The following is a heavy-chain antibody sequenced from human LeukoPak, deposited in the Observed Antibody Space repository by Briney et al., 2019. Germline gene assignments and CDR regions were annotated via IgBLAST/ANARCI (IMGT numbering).Heavy chain of an antibody. CDR1: GYSISSDYY. D-gene: IGHD3-3*01. Sequence: PSETLSLTCAVSGYSISSDYYWAWIRQPPGKGLEWIGSIYHSGNTYYNPSLKSRVTISVDTSKNQFSLKLSSVTAADTAVYYCARNVRDYYFWSAYYYWGQGTLVTVSS. V-gene: IGHV4-38-2*01. CDR2: IYHSGNT. J-gene: IGHJ4*02. CDR3: ARNVRDYYFWSAYYY.